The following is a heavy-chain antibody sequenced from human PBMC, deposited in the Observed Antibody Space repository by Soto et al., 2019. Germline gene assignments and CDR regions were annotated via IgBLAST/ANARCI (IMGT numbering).Heavy chain of an antibody. V-gene: IGHV2-5*02. CDR3: AHAFGGTSGPNDAFDV. CDR2: IYWDDDT. J-gene: IGHJ3*01. D-gene: IGHD3-16*01. Sequence: HITLKESGPTLVKPTQTLTLTCIFSGFSFSADGVGVGWIRQPPGKTLEWLALIYWDDDTRNRPSLKSRLTITKDSSKNQVVLTMTNMDPLDTATYYCAHAFGGTSGPNDAFDVWGQGTVVTVSS. CDR1: GFSFSADGVG.